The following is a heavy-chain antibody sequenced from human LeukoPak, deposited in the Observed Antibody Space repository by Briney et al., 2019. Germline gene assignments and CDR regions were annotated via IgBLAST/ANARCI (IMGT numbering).Heavy chain of an antibody. Sequence: SVKVSCKASGGTFSSYAISWVRQAPGQGLEWMGGIIPIFGTANYAQKFQGRVTITADESTSTAYMELSSLRSEDTAVYYCASAWGIVVVTADTGNAFEIWGQGTMVTVSS. J-gene: IGHJ3*02. CDR2: IIPIFGTA. D-gene: IGHD2-21*02. V-gene: IGHV1-69*01. CDR1: GGTFSSYA. CDR3: ASAWGIVVVTADTGNAFEI.